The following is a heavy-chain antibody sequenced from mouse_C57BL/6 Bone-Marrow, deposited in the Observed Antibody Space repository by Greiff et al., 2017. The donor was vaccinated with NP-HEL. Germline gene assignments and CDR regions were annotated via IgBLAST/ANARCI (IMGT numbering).Heavy chain of an antibody. D-gene: IGHD1-1*01. CDR1: GYTFTSYW. CDR3: ARQIITTVVATDYFDY. J-gene: IGHJ2*01. CDR2: IDPSDSYT. Sequence: VQLQQPGAELVMPGASVKLSCKASGYTFTSYWMHWVKQRPGQGLEWIGEIDPSDSYTNYNQKFKGKSTLTVDKSSSTAYMQLSSLTSEDSAVYYCARQIITTVVATDYFDYWGQGTTLTVSS. V-gene: IGHV1-69*01.